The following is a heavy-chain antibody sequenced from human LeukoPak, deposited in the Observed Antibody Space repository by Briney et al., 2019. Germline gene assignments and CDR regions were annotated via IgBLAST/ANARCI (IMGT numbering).Heavy chain of an antibody. D-gene: IGHD6-19*01. CDR3: ARETYSSGWYEDY. J-gene: IGHJ4*02. Sequence: PGGSLRLSCVASGFSFSSYWMRWVRQAPGKGLVWVSRINSDDSSRVYAQTVEGRFTISRDNAKNTLYLQMNSLRVDDTAVYYCARETYSSGWYEDYWGQGTLVTVSS. CDR2: INSDDSSR. V-gene: IGHV3-74*01. CDR1: GFSFSSYW.